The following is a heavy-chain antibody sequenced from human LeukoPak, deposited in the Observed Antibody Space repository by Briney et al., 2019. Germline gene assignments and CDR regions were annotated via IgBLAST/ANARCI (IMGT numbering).Heavy chain of an antibody. D-gene: IGHD2-8*01. J-gene: IGHJ4*02. V-gene: IGHV4-39*01. CDR1: GGSISSSSYY. CDR3: ARRNVLMVYAIDY. Sequence: MSSETLSLTCTVSGGSISSSSYYWGWIRQPPGKGLEWIGSIYYSGSTYYNPSLKSRVTISVDTSKNQFSLKLSSVTAADTAVYYCARRNVLMVYAIDYWGQGTLVTVSS. CDR2: IYYSGST.